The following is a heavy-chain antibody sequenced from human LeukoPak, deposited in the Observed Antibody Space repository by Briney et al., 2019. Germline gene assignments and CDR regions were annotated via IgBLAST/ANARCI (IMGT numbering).Heavy chain of an antibody. CDR1: GGTFSSYA. V-gene: IGHV1-69*01. CDR2: IIPIFGTA. J-gene: IGHJ3*02. D-gene: IGHD4-17*01. CDR3: ARDLLSPGVTTGVDAFDI. Sequence: SVKLSCKASGGTFSSYAISWVRQAPGQGLEWMGGIIPIFGTANYAQKFQGRVTITADESTSTAYMELSSLRSEDTAVYYCARDLLSPGVTTGVDAFDIWGQGTMVTVSS.